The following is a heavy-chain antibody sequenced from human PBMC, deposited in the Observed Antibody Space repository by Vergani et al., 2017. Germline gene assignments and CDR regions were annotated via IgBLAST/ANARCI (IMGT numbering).Heavy chain of an antibody. CDR2: ISYDGSNK. J-gene: IGHJ4*02. V-gene: IGHV3-30*03. CDR1: GFTFSSYA. CDR3: ARDRWDYDSSGYHYYFDY. Sequence: VQLLESGGGLVQPGGSLRLSCAASGFTFSSYAMSWVRQAPGKGLEWVAVISYDGSNKYYADSVKGRFTISRDNSKNTLYLQMNSLRAEVTAVYYCARDRWDYDSSGYHYYFDYWGQGTLVTVSS. D-gene: IGHD3-22*01.